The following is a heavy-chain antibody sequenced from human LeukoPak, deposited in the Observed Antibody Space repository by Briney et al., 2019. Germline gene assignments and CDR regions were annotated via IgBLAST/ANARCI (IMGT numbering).Heavy chain of an antibody. Sequence: SQTLSLTCTVSGGSISSYYWSWIRQPPGKGLEWIGYIYYSGSTNYNPSLKSRVTISVDTSKNQFSLKLSSVTAADTAVYYCARGTSGYSGYVFDYWGQGTLVTVSS. CDR2: IYYSGST. J-gene: IGHJ4*02. CDR1: GGSISSYY. V-gene: IGHV4-59*01. CDR3: ARGTSGYSGYVFDY. D-gene: IGHD5-12*01.